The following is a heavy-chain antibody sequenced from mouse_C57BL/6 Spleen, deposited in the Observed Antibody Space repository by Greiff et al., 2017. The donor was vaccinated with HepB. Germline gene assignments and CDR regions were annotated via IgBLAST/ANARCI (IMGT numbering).Heavy chain of an antibody. CDR3: TRRYGSSYGYFDY. Sequence: QVQLKQSGAELVRPGASVTLSCTASGYTFTDYEMHWVKQTPVHGLEWIGAIDPETGGTAYNQKFKGKAILTADKSSSTAYMELRSLTSEDSAVYYCTRRYGSSYGYFDYWGQGTTLTVSS. J-gene: IGHJ2*01. CDR1: GYTFTDYE. V-gene: IGHV1-15*01. D-gene: IGHD1-1*01. CDR2: IDPETGGT.